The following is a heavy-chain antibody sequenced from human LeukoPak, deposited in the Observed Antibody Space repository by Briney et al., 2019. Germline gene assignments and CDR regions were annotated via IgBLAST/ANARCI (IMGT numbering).Heavy chain of an antibody. V-gene: IGHV4-59*08. CDR2: IYYSGST. CDR3: ARHRRYCYYGMDV. J-gene: IGHJ6*02. Sequence: SETLSLTCTVSGGSISSYYWSWIRQPPGKGLEWIGYIYYSGSTNYNPSLKSRVTISVDTSKNQFSLKLSSVTAADTAVYYCARHRRYCYYGMDVWGQGTTVTVSS. CDR1: GGSISSYY.